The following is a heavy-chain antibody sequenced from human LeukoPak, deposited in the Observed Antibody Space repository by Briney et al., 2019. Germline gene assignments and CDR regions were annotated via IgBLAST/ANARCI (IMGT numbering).Heavy chain of an antibody. CDR1: GYTFTGYY. D-gene: IGHD3-22*01. CDR2: INPNSGGT. V-gene: IGHV1-2*02. CDR3: ARVGSGYFYSTFPDY. J-gene: IGHJ4*02. Sequence: ASVKVSCKASGYTFTGYYMHWVRQAPGERLECMGWINPNSGGTDYAQKFQGRVTMTRDTSISTAYMELSRLRSDDTGVYYCARVGSGYFYSTFPDYWGQGTLVTVSS.